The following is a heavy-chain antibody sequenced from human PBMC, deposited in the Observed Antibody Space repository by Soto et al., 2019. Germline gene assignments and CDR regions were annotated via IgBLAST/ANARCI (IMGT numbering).Heavy chain of an antibody. Sequence: QVQLQQWGAGLLKPSETLSLTCAVYGGFVTSGSYYWSWIRQPPGKGLEWIGEMSHSGGTHFNPSLQSRVTISVDTSKNQFTLKMSSVTAADTDLYYCARVERGTATTVVDAFDIWGPGTMVTVSS. CDR3: ARVERGTATTVVDAFDI. CDR1: GGFVTSGSYY. J-gene: IGHJ3*02. V-gene: IGHV4-34*01. CDR2: MSHSGGT. D-gene: IGHD1-1*01.